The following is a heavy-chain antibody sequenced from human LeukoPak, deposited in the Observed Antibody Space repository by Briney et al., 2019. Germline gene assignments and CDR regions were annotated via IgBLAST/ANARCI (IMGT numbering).Heavy chain of an antibody. Sequence: GGSLRLSCAASGFTFSSYGMHWVRQAPGKGLEWVAVISYDGSNKYYADSVKGRFTISRDNSKNTLYLQMNSLRAEDTAVYYCARDQTGPLLREMEDGYNFGYYFDYWGQGTLVTVSS. CDR3: ARDQTGPLLREMEDGYNFGYYFDY. CDR2: ISYDGSNK. J-gene: IGHJ4*02. V-gene: IGHV3-30*03. D-gene: IGHD5-24*01. CDR1: GFTFSSYG.